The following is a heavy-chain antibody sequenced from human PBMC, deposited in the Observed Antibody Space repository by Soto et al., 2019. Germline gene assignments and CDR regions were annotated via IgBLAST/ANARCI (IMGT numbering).Heavy chain of an antibody. J-gene: IGHJ6*02. CDR2: IIPIFGTA. CDR1: GGTFSSYA. D-gene: IGHD6-13*01. V-gene: IGHV1-69*12. CDR3: ARGIGQQLVLPPYYYGMDV. Sequence: QVQLVQSGAEVKKPGSSVKVSCKASGGTFSSYAISWVRQAPGQGLEWMGGIIPIFGTANYAQKFQGRVTMTADEPTSAAYMELSSLRSEDTAVYYCARGIGQQLVLPPYYYGMDVWGQGTTVTVSS.